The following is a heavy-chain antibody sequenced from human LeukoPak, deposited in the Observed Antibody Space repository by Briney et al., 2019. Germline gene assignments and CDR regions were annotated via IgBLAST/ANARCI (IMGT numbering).Heavy chain of an antibody. D-gene: IGHD3-10*01. Sequence: SVKVSRKASGGTFSSYAISWVRQAPGQGLEWMGGIIPIFGTANYAQKFQGRVTITADESTSTAYMELSSLRSEDTAVYYCARDQYDYGSDPYYFDYWGQGTLVTVSS. CDR1: GGTFSSYA. J-gene: IGHJ4*02. CDR3: ARDQYDYGSDPYYFDY. CDR2: IIPIFGTA. V-gene: IGHV1-69*13.